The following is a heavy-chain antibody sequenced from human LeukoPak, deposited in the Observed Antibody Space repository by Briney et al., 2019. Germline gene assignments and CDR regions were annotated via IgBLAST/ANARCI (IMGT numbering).Heavy chain of an antibody. Sequence: PGGSLRLSCAASRFTFSKYWMHWVRQTPGTGLVWVSHINSYGSITDYADSVKGRFTISRDNAKNTLYLQMNSLRAEDTAVYYCVRGNYFDYWGQGTLVTVSS. V-gene: IGHV3-74*01. J-gene: IGHJ4*02. CDR3: VRGNYFDY. CDR1: RFTFSKYW. CDR2: INSYGSIT.